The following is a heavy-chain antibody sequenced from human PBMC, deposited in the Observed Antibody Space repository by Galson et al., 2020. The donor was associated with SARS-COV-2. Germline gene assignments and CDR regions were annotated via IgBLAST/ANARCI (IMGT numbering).Heavy chain of an antibody. CDR1: GGSISSSSYY. D-gene: IGHD2-2*01. Sequence: SETLSLTCTVSGGSISSSSYYWGWIRQPPEKGLEWIGSIYYSGSTYYNPSLKSRVTISVDTSKNQFSLKLSSVTAADTAVYYCARDWNNENIVVVPAGDYWGQGTLVTVSS. J-gene: IGHJ4*02. CDR3: ARDWNNENIVVVPAGDY. V-gene: IGHV4-39*07. CDR2: IYYSGST.